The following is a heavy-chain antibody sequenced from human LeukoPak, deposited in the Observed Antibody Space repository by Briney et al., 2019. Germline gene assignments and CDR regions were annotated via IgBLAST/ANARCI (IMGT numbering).Heavy chain of an antibody. Sequence: PGGSLRLSCAVSGLTFSTYWMTWVRQAPGKGLEWVAVISYDGSNKYYADSVKGRFTISRDNSKNTLYLQMNSLRAEDTAVYYCAKDLGHSGGSGRHPFDYWGQGTLVTVSS. CDR3: AKDLGHSGGSGRHPFDY. V-gene: IGHV3-30*18. D-gene: IGHD3-10*01. J-gene: IGHJ4*02. CDR2: ISYDGSNK. CDR1: GLTFSTYW.